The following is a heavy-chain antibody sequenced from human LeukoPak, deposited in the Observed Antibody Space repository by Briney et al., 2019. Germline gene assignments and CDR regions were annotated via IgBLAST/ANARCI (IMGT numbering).Heavy chain of an antibody. CDR1: GFTFSGYG. Sequence: GGSLRLSCAASGFTFSGYGMHWVRQAPGKGLEWVAFIRYDGSNEYYADSVKGRFTISRDKSKNTLSLQMNGLRVEDTAVYYCAKVMPPGRIRFYSYYMDVWGKGTTVTVS. CDR3: AKVMPPGRIRFYSYYMDV. J-gene: IGHJ6*03. V-gene: IGHV3-30*02. CDR2: IRYDGSNE. D-gene: IGHD2-15*01.